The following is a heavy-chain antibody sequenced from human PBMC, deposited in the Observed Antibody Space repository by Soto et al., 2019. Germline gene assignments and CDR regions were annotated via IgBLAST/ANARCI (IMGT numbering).Heavy chain of an antibody. CDR3: AREVAAAGTNYFDF. CDR1: GGTFSSYT. V-gene: IGHV1-3*01. Sequence: GASVKVSCKASGGTFSSYTISWVRQAPGQGLEWMGRIIAGRGVTKYSQEFQGRVTITRDTSASTAYMEMSSLRSEDTAVYYCAREVAAAGTNYFDFWGQGTLVTVSS. CDR2: IIAGRGVT. J-gene: IGHJ4*02. D-gene: IGHD6-13*01.